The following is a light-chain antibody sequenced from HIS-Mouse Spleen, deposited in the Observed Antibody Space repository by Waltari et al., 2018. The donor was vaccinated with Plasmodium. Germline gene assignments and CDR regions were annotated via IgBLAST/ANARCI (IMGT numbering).Light chain of an antibody. J-gene: IGLJ2*01. CDR1: SSDVGGYNY. CDR2: DVS. V-gene: IGLV2-14*03. Sequence: QSGRTQRAAGAESPVQAVSITCTGTSSDVGGYNYVSWYQQHPGKAPKLMIYDVSNRPSGVSNRFSGSKSGNTASLTISGFQAEDEAVYHCSSYTSSSPMVFGGGTKLTVL. CDR3: SSYTSSSPMV.